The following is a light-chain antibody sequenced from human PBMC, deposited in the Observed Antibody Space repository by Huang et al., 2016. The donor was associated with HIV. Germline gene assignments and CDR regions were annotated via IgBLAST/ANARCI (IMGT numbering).Light chain of an antibody. CDR1: QSVTTN. CDR2: GAS. V-gene: IGKV3-15*01. J-gene: IGKJ2*01. Sequence: EIVMTQSPATLPVSPGERVTLSCRDSQSVTTNLAWYQQKPGQAPRLLIYGASTRATGIQARCSGSGSGTEFTLTISSLQSEDFAVCYCQQYTDWPYTFGQGTKLEIK. CDR3: QQYTDWPYT.